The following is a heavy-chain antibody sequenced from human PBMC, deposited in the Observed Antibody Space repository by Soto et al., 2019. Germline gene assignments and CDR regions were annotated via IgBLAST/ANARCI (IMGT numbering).Heavy chain of an antibody. CDR3: ASGEKWFDY. J-gene: IGHJ5*01. V-gene: IGHV4-59*12. CDR2: IYYNGSI. CDR1: GGSISSYY. D-gene: IGHD7-27*01. Sequence: PXGTLYLTCNVSGGSISSYYWTWIRQSPGKGLEWIGYIYYNGSIDYNPSLKSRVTISLDTSKNQFSLNLNSVTAADTAVYFCASGEKWFDYWGQGVLVTVSS.